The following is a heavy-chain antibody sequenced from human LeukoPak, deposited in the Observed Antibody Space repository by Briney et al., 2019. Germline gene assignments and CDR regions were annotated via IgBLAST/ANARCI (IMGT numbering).Heavy chain of an antibody. V-gene: IGHV3-74*01. CDR2: IKTDGSIT. CDR3: AKDWGEYFDYVWGSFTSFDY. Sequence: PGGSLRLSCAASGFSFSVYWMHWVRQAPGKGPVWVSRIKTDGSITDYADFVKGRFTISRDNAKNTLYLQMNSLRAEDTAVYYCAKDWGEYFDYVWGSFTSFDYWGQGTLDTVSS. J-gene: IGHJ4*02. D-gene: IGHD3-16*01. CDR1: GFSFSVYW.